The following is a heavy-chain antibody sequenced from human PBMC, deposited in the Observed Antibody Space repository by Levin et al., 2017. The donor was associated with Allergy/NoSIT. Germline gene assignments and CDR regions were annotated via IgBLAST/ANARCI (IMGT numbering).Heavy chain of an antibody. CDR3: AKDMSGSYGPQIFGY. V-gene: IGHV3-9*01. CDR1: GFTFDDYA. D-gene: IGHD1-26*01. Sequence: GGSLRLSCAASGFTFDDYAMHWVRQAPGKGLEWVSGISWNSGSIGYADSVKGRFTISRDNAKNSLYLQMNSLRAEDTALYYCAKDMSGSYGPQIFGYWGQGTLVTVSS. J-gene: IGHJ4*02. CDR2: ISWNSGSI.